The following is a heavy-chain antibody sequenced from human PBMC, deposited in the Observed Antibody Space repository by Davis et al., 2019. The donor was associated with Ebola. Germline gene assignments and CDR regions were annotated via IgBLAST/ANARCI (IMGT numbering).Heavy chain of an antibody. Sequence: SVKVSCKASGYTFTSYAMHWVRQAPGQGLEWMGGIIPIFGTANYAQKFQGRVTITADKSTSTAYMELSSLRSEDTAVYYCARDLTLHRRGSGYREDYYYGMDVWGQGTTVTVSS. CDR2: IIPIFGTA. V-gene: IGHV1-69*06. CDR1: GYTFTSYA. CDR3: ARDLTLHRRGSGYREDYYYGMDV. D-gene: IGHD3-22*01. J-gene: IGHJ6*02.